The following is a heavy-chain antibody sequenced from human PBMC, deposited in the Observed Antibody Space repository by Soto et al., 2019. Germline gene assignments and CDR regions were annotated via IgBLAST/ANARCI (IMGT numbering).Heavy chain of an antibody. CDR2: MNPNSGNT. Sequence: ASVKVSCKASGYTFTSYDINWVRQATGQGLEWMGWMNPNSGNTGYAQKFQGRVTMTRNTSISTAYMELSSLRSEDTAVYYCARVPITIFGVVTYYYYYYMDVWGKGTTVTVS. V-gene: IGHV1-8*01. D-gene: IGHD3-3*01. J-gene: IGHJ6*03. CDR1: GYTFTSYD. CDR3: ARVPITIFGVVTYYYYYYMDV.